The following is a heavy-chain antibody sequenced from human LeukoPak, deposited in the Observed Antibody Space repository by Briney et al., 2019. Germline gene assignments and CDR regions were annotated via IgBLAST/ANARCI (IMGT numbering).Heavy chain of an antibody. D-gene: IGHD4-17*01. CDR1: GFTISDYG. Sequence: GGSLRLSCAASGFTISDYGLVWVRQAPGKGLEWVSGSRSGGANNFYADAVKGRFTISRDNSKNTLYLQMNSLRADDTAVYYCGRDPNGDYLGAFEFWGHGQRSSSLQ. J-gene: IGHJ3*01. V-gene: IGHV3-23*01. CDR2: SRSGGANN. CDR3: GRDPNGDYLGAFEF.